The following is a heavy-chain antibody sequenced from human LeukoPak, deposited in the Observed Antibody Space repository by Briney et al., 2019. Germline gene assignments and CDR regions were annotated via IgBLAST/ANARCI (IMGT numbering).Heavy chain of an antibody. Sequence: KSSETLSLTCTVSGGSISSYYWSWIRQPPGKGLEWIGYIYYSGSTNYNPSLKSRVTISVDTSKNQFSLKLSSVTAADTAVYYCARTRYCSSTTCYYFDYWGQGPWSPSPQ. CDR3: ARTRYCSSTTCYYFDY. J-gene: IGHJ4*02. CDR1: GGSISSYY. D-gene: IGHD2-2*01. V-gene: IGHV4-59*08. CDR2: IYYSGST.